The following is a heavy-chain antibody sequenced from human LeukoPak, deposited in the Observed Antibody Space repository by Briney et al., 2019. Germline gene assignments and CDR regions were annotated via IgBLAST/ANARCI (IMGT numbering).Heavy chain of an antibody. CDR2: ISSSGSTI. D-gene: IGHD3-22*01. Sequence: GGSLRLSCAASGFTFSSYEMNWVRQTPGKGLEWVSYISSSGSTIYYADSVKGRFTISRDNAKNSLYLQMNSLRPEDTALYYCAKDYYDSSEWDAFDIWGQGTMVTVSS. CDR3: AKDYYDSSEWDAFDI. CDR1: GFTFSSYE. J-gene: IGHJ3*02. V-gene: IGHV3-48*03.